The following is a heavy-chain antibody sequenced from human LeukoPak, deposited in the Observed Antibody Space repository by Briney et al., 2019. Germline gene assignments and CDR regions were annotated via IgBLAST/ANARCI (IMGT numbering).Heavy chain of an antibody. V-gene: IGHV4-30-2*01. CDR1: GGSISSGGYS. Sequence: PSETLSLTCAVSGGSISSGGYSWSWIRQPPGKGLEWIGYIYHSGSTYYNPSLKSRVTISVDTSKNQFSLKLSSVTAADTAVYYCARGLVHDSSGYFSPWGQGTLVTVSS. J-gene: IGHJ5*02. D-gene: IGHD3-22*01. CDR2: IYHSGST. CDR3: ARGLVHDSSGYFSP.